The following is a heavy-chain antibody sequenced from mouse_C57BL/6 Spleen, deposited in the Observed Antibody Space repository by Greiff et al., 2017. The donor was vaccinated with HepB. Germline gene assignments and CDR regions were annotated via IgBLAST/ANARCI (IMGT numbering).Heavy chain of an antibody. CDR1: GFTFSSYA. V-gene: IGHV5-4*01. J-gene: IGHJ1*03. D-gene: IGHD1-1*01. Sequence: EVQVVESGGGLVKPGGSLKLSCAASGFTFSSYAMSWVRQTPEKRLEWVATISDGGSYTYYPDNVKGRFTISRDNAKNNLYLQMSHLKSEDTAMYYCARDGLITTVVADWYFDVWGTGTTVTVSS. CDR3: ARDGLITTVVADWYFDV. CDR2: ISDGGSYT.